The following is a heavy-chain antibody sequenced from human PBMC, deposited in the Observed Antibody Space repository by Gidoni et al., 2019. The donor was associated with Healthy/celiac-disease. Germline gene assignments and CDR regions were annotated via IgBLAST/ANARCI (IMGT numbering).Heavy chain of an antibody. CDR3: VKDHPSPGGDDY. D-gene: IGHD2-21*01. J-gene: IGHJ4*02. CDR2: IGSNSGST. Sequence: EVQLVVSGGGLVPPAGSLTLSCSVFGFTFSSNAMHCVRQAPGKGLEYVSSIGSNSGSTYYADTVKGRFTSSRDNSKNTLYLQMSSLRAEDTAVYYCVKDHPSPGGDDYWGQGTLVTVSS. CDR1: GFTFSSNA. V-gene: IGHV3-64D*06.